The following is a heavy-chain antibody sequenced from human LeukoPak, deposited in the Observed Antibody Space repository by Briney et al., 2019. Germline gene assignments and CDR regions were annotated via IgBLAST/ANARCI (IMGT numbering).Heavy chain of an antibody. CDR3: ARSGPSRYCSSTSCQGYMDV. V-gene: IGHV1-18*01. CDR1: GYTFTSYA. CDR2: ISAYNGNT. Sequence: ASVKVSCKASGYTFTSYAMNWVRQAPGQGLEWMGWISAYNGNTNYAQKLQGRVTMTTDTSTSTAYMELRSLRSDDTAVYYCARSGPSRYCSSTSCQGYMDVWGKGTTVTISS. J-gene: IGHJ6*03. D-gene: IGHD2-2*01.